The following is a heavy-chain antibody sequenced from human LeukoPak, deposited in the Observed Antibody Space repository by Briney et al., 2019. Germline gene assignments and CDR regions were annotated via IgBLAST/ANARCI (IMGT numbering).Heavy chain of an antibody. CDR1: GFTLSSFG. J-gene: IGHJ4*02. V-gene: IGHV3-33*01. CDR2: IWYDGSNK. D-gene: IGHD3-3*02. Sequence: RGSLRLSCAPSGFTLSSFGMHWVRQAPGKGLEWVAVIWYDGSNKYYADSVKGRFTISRDTSKNTLYLQMNSVRAEDTAVYYCARELPALLTYYFDCWGQGILVTAS. CDR3: ARELPALLTYYFDC.